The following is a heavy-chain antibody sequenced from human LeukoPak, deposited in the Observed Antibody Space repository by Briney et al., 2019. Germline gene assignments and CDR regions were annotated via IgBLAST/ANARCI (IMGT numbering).Heavy chain of an antibody. CDR3: ARDQGVAAGAFDI. D-gene: IGHD6-13*01. J-gene: IGHJ3*02. V-gene: IGHV4-59*01. Sequence: PSETLSLTCTVSGGSISSYYWSWIRQPPGKGLEWIGYIYYSGSTNYNPSLKSRVTISVDTSKNQFSLKLSSVTAADTAVYYCARDQGVAAGAFDIWGQGTMVTVSS. CDR2: IYYSGST. CDR1: GGSISSYY.